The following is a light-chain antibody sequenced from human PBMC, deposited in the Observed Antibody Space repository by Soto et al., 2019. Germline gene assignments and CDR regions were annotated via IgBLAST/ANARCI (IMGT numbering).Light chain of an antibody. CDR2: EVN. J-gene: IGLJ3*02. V-gene: IGLV2-8*01. CDR1: RSDVGDYNS. CDR3: SSYAGSNIWV. Sequence: QSALTQPPSASGSPGRSVTISCSGTRSDVGDYNSVSWYQQHPGKAPKLMIYEVNKRPPGVPDRFSGSKSGNAASLTVSGLQAEDEADYYCSSYAGSNIWVFGGGTKLT.